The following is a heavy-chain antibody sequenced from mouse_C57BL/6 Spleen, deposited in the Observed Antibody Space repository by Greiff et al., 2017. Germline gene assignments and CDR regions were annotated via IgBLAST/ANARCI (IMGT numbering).Heavy chain of an antibody. Sequence: QVHVKQPGAELVKPGASVKLSCKASGYTFTSYWMQWVKQRPGQGLEWIGEIDPSDSYTNYNQKFKGKATLTVDTSSSTAYMQLSSLTSEDSAVYYCARGIYYENWFAYWGQGTLVTVSA. CDR2: IDPSDSYT. CDR3: ARGIYYENWFAY. J-gene: IGHJ3*01. V-gene: IGHV1-50*01. D-gene: IGHD2-4*01. CDR1: GYTFTSYW.